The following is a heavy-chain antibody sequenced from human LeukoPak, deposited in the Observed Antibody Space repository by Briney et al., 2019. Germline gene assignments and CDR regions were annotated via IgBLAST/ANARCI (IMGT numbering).Heavy chain of an antibody. D-gene: IGHD3-10*01. CDR1: GFTFSSYS. V-gene: IGHV3-66*01. CDR2: IYSGGST. J-gene: IGHJ6*02. Sequence: GGSLRLSGAASGFTFSSYSMNWVRQAPGKGLEWVSVIYSGGSTYYADSVKGRFTISRDNSKNTLYLQMNSLRAEDTAVYYCARDRGFYYGPEEIGGMDVWGQGTTVTVSS. CDR3: ARDRGFYYGPEEIGGMDV.